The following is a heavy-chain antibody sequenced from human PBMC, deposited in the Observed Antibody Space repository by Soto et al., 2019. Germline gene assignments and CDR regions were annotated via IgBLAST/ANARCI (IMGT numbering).Heavy chain of an antibody. D-gene: IGHD4-17*01. CDR3: ARVAADDYGDLLFDY. CDR2: IYYSGST. CDR1: GGSISSGDYY. Sequence: NPSETLSLTCTVSGGSISSGDYYWSWIRQPPGKGLEWIGYIYYSGSTYYNPYLKSRVTISVDTSKNQFSMKLSSVTAADTAVYYCARVAADDYGDLLFDYWGQGTLVTV. V-gene: IGHV4-30-4*01. J-gene: IGHJ4*02.